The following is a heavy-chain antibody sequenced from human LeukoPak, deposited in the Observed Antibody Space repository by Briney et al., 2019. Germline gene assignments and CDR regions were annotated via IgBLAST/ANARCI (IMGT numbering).Heavy chain of an antibody. CDR3: ARDPGTSYYYYGMDV. CDR2: ISAYNGNT. CDR1: GYTXTSYG. J-gene: IGHJ6*02. D-gene: IGHD6-13*01. V-gene: IGHV1-18*01. Sequence: ASVKVSCKASGYTXTSYGISRVRQAPGQGLEWMVWISAYNGNTNYAQKLQGRVTMTTDTSTSTAYMELRSLRSDDTAVYYCARDPGTSYYYYGMDVWGQGTTVTVSS.